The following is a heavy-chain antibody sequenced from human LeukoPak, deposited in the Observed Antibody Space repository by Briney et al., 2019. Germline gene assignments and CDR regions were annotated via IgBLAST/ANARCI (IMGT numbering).Heavy chain of an antibody. V-gene: IGHV4-59*11. J-gene: IGHJ6*03. Sequence: SETLSLTCTVSGGSISSHYWSWIRQPPGKGLEWIGYIYYSGSTNYNPSLKSRVTISVDTSKNQFSLKLSSVTAADTAVYYCARDTSHYDLWSGYYYYYMDVWGKGTTVTVSS. CDR3: ARDTSHYDLWSGYYYYYMDV. CDR1: GGSISSHY. D-gene: IGHD3-3*01. CDR2: IYYSGST.